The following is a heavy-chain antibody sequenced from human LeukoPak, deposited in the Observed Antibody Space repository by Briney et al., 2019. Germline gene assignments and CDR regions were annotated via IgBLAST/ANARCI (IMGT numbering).Heavy chain of an antibody. CDR1: GCTFTSYA. D-gene: IGHD6-19*01. V-gene: IGHV1-3*01. CDR2: INAGNGNT. J-gene: IGHJ4*02. CDR3: ARVSSGWYYFDY. Sequence: ASVKVSCKASGCTFTSYAMHWVRQAPGQRLEWMGWINAGNGNTKYSQKFQGRVTITRDTSASTAYMELSSLRSEDTAVYYCARVSSGWYYFDYWGQGTLVTVSS.